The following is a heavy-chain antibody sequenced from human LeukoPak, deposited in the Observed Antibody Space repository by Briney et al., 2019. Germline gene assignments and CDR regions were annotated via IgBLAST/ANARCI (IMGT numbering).Heavy chain of an antibody. V-gene: IGHV3-23*01. J-gene: IGHJ4*02. CDR1: GFTFSTYA. Sequence: GGSLRLSCAASGFTFSTYAMSWVRQVPGKGLEWVSSISGSGGTTYYADSVKGRFTISRDNSKNTLYLQMTSLRAEDAAVYYCAKSIAYSSSTCDYWGQGTLVTVSS. D-gene: IGHD6-6*01. CDR3: AKSIAYSSSTCDY. CDR2: ISGSGGTT.